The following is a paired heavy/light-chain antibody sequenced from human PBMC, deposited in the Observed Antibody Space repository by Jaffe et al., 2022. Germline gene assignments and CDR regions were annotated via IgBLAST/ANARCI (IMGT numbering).Heavy chain of an antibody. CDR2: ISWDGGST. V-gene: IGHV3-43D*04. Sequence: EVQLVESGGVVVQPGGSLRLSCAASGFTFDDYAMHWVRQAPGKGLEWVSLISWDGGSTYYADSVKGRFTISRDNSKNSLYLQMNSLRAEDTALYYCAKDSDYGGNSGATFDYWGQGTLVTVSS. D-gene: IGHD4-17*01. CDR1: GFTFDDYA. CDR3: AKDSDYGGNSGATFDY. J-gene: IGHJ4*02.
Light chain of an antibody. CDR1: SSDVGGYNY. V-gene: IGLV2-8*01. CDR2: EVS. Sequence: QSALTQPPSASGSPGQSVTISCTGTSSDVGGYNYVSWYQQHPGKAPKLMIYEVSKRPSGVPDRFSGSKSGNTASLTVSGLQAEDEADYYCSSYAGSNNLYVFGTGTKVTVL. CDR3: SSYAGSNNLYV. J-gene: IGLJ1*01.